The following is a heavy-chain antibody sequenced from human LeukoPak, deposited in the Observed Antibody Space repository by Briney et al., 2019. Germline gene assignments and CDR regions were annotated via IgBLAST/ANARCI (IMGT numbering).Heavy chain of an antibody. D-gene: IGHD5/OR15-5a*01. CDR3: ARDRVSGVFDY. CDR2: ISPDGSYT. V-gene: IGHV3-11*05. CDR1: GFVFSDFY. Sequence: GGSLRLSCAGSGFVFSDFYINWIRHSPGKGLEWLAYISPDGSYTTYGDSVKGRFVISRDNAKNSVSLQMNSLRVEDTAVYFCARDRVSGVFDYWGQGARVTVS. J-gene: IGHJ4*02.